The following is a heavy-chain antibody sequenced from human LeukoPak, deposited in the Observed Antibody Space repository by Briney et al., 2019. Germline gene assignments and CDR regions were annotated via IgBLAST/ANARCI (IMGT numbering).Heavy chain of an antibody. CDR1: GGSVNSGGHY. CDR3: AREREYSSGWYNDAFDI. CDR2: IYYSGST. Sequence: SETLSLTCTVSGGSVNSGGHYWSWIRQPPGKGLEWIGYIYYSGSTNQNPSHKSRVTISIDTSKNQFSLKLSSVTAADTAVYYCAREREYSSGWYNDAFDIWGHGTMVTVSS. V-gene: IGHV4-61*08. J-gene: IGHJ3*02. D-gene: IGHD6-19*01.